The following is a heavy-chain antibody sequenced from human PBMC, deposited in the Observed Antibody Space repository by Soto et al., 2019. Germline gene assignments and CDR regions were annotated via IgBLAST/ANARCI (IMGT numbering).Heavy chain of an antibody. V-gene: IGHV5-51*01. CDR3: ARHGSFSSSWYPYYYYGMDV. CDR1: GYSFTSYW. Sequence: GESLKISCKGSGYSFTSYWIGWVRQMPGKGLEWMGLIYPGDSDTRYSPSFQGQVTISADKSISTAYLQWSSLKASDTAMYYCARHGSFSSSWYPYYYYGMDVWGQGTTVTVSS. J-gene: IGHJ6*02. CDR2: IYPGDSDT. D-gene: IGHD6-13*01.